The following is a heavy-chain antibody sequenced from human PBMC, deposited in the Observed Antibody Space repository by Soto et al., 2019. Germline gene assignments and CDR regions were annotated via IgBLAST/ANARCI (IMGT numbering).Heavy chain of an antibody. Sequence: GGSLRLSCTASGFTFSNYAMHWVRQAPGKGLEWVAVIWYDGNNKYYADSVKGRFTISRDNSKNTVYLQMNSLRGEDTAVYYCARDPTVTEEPDYFDYWGQGTLVTVSS. CDR1: GFTFSNYA. CDR2: IWYDGNNK. D-gene: IGHD4-17*01. J-gene: IGHJ4*02. CDR3: ARDPTVTEEPDYFDY. V-gene: IGHV3-33*01.